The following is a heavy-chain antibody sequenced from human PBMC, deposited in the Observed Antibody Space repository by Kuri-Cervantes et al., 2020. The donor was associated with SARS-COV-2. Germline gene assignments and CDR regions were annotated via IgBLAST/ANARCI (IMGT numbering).Heavy chain of an antibody. CDR1: RFTFHTYW. V-gene: IGHV3-7*01. D-gene: IGHD3-3*01. Sequence: GESLKISCTASRFTFHTYWMSWVRQAPGKGLEWVANIKQDGSETYYVASVKGRFTISRDNAKKSLFLQMNSLRAEDTAVYYCARASFDFWSGYYTGHFFDYWGQGTLVTVSS. CDR2: IKQDGSET. J-gene: IGHJ4*02. CDR3: ARASFDFWSGYYTGHFFDY.